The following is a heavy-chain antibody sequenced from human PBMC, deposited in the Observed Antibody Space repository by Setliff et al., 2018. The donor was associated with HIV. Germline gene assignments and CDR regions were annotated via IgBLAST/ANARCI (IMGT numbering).Heavy chain of an antibody. J-gene: IGHJ3*02. D-gene: IGHD3-10*01. CDR3: ATRDYYGSGSYSSDAFDI. Sequence: ASVKVSCKPSGYTFTTYGLSWVRQAPGQGLEWMGWISTYSDETSSSQNLQGRLTMTTDTSTSTAYMDLRSLRSDDTAVYYCATRDYYGSGSYSSDAFDIWGQGTMVTVSS. CDR1: GYTFTTYG. CDR2: ISTYSDET. V-gene: IGHV1-18*01.